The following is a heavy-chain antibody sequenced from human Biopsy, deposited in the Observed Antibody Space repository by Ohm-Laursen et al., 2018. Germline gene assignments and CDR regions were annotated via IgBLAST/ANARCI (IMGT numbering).Heavy chain of an antibody. D-gene: IGHD6-19*01. V-gene: IGHV4-59*08. Sequence: SDTLSLTCTVSGGSISGSSWSWIRQAPGRGLDWVGYISYSGRTSNNPSLKSRITISVDTSKNQISLKVTSVTAADTAVYYCAKHGSGWTGDDALHIWGQGTMVTVSS. CDR1: GGSISGSS. CDR2: ISYSGRT. CDR3: AKHGSGWTGDDALHI. J-gene: IGHJ3*02.